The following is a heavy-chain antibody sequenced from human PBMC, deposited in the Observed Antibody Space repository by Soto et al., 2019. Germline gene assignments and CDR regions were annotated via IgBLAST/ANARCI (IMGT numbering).Heavy chain of an antibody. CDR2: ISYDGSKK. D-gene: IGHD2-21*02. V-gene: IGHV3-30*04. Sequence: QVQLVESGGGVVQPGTSLRLSCATSGFTFSNYAIHWVRQAPGKGLEWVAGISYDGSKKFFADSVKGRFTISRDYSKNTIDLQMNSLRVEDTAAYSYARGTEVTYPNYFAIDVWGQGTTVTVSS. CDR3: ARGTEVTYPNYFAIDV. CDR1: GFTFSNYA. J-gene: IGHJ6*02.